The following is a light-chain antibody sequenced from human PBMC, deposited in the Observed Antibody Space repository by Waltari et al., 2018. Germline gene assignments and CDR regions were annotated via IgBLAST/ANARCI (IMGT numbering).Light chain of an antibody. V-gene: IGKV1-5*01. CDR1: QSISSS. CDR2: DSS. CDR3: QHYSPYSWT. Sequence: DTQMTQSPSTLSASVGDRVTIPCRASQSISSSLAWYQQKPGRAPRLLIYDSSTLVSGVPLRFSGSGSGTEFTLTISKLQPDDFATYFCQHYSPYSWTFGQGTKVEIK. J-gene: IGKJ1*01.